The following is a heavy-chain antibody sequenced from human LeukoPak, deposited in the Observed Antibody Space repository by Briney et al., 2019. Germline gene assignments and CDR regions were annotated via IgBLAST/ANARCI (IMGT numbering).Heavy chain of an antibody. J-gene: IGHJ4*02. D-gene: IGHD5-12*01. CDR1: GFTLSPYW. CDR2: ISEDGSEK. Sequence: GGSLRLSCAASGFTLSPYWMSWVRQAPGKGLEWVATISEDGSEKYYVDSVKGRFTISRDNAKNSLYLQMNSLRAEDTAVYYCARGHSGYDHWGQGTLVTVSS. V-gene: IGHV3-7*01. CDR3: ARGHSGYDH.